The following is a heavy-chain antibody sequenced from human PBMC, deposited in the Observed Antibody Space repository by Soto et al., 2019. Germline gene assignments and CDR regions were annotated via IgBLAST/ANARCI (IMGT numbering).Heavy chain of an antibody. Sequence: GGSLRLSCAASGFTFSSYWMSWVRQAPVKGLEWVGNIKQDGSEKNYVDFMEGRFTISRDNAENSLYLQMNSLRAEDTAVYYCARIASAGRGWDVWGQGTTVTVSS. D-gene: IGHD6-13*01. J-gene: IGHJ6*02. CDR2: IKQDGSEK. CDR1: GFTFSSYW. CDR3: ARIASAGRGWDV. V-gene: IGHV3-7*01.